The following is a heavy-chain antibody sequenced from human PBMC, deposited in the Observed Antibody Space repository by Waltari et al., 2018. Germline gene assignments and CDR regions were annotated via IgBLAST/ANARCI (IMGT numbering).Heavy chain of an antibody. V-gene: IGHV4-59*01. Sequence: QVQLQESGPGLVKPSETLSLTCTVSGGSISSYYWSWIRQPPGKGLEWIGYIYYSGSTNYNPSLKSRVTISVDTSKNQFSLKLSSVTAADTAVYYCARGASWYYYYYMDVWGKGTTVTVSS. D-gene: IGHD2-2*01. CDR1: GGSISSYY. CDR3: ARGASWYYYYYMDV. J-gene: IGHJ6*03. CDR2: IYYSGST.